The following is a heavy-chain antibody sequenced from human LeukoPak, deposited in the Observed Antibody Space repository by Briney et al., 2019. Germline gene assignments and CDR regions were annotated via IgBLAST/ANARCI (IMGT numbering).Heavy chain of an antibody. Sequence: GASVKVSCKASGYTFTSYGISWVRQAPGQVLEWMGWISAYNGNTNYAQKFQGRVTMTRNTSISTAYMELSSLRSEDTAVYYCARWYSGSTSHPHNWFDPWGQGTLVTVSS. CDR3: ARWYSGSTSHPHNWFDP. CDR2: ISAYNGNT. CDR1: GYTFTSYG. D-gene: IGHD1-26*01. V-gene: IGHV1-18*01. J-gene: IGHJ5*02.